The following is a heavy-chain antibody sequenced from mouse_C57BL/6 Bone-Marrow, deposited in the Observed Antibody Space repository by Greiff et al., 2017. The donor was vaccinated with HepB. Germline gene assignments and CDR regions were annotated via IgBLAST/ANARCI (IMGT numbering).Heavy chain of an antibody. D-gene: IGHD2-4*01. CDR1: GYTFTEYT. Sequence: VQLQQSGAELVKPGASVKLSCKASGYTFTEYTIHWVKQRSGQGLEWIGWFYPGSGSIKYNEKFKDKATLTADKSSSTVYMELSRLTSEDSAVYFCARHEDPRYYDDDGPLDYWGQGTTLTVSS. V-gene: IGHV1-62-2*01. J-gene: IGHJ2*01. CDR3: ARHEDPRYYDDDGPLDY. CDR2: FYPGSGSI.